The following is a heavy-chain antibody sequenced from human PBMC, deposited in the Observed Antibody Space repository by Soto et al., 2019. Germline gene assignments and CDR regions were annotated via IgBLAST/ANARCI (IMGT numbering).Heavy chain of an antibody. Sequence: EVQLVESGGGLVQAGGSLRLSCVVSGFSFRDYWMTWVRLAPGKGLEWVANMNADGSQKHYMDSVEGRFTIARDNAKNSVYLQMNSLSPDDTAIYYCASDKARRFYYWGQGTLVTVSS. CDR3: ASDKARRFYY. CDR1: GFSFRDYW. CDR2: MNADGSQK. V-gene: IGHV3-7*03. D-gene: IGHD1-1*01. J-gene: IGHJ4*02.